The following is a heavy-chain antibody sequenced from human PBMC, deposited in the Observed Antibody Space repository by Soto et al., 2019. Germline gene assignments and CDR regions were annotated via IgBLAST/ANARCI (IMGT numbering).Heavy chain of an antibody. CDR1: GGSIIIYY. Sequence: PSETVSLTCKVSGGSIIIYYFSWIRQPPGKGLEWIGYIYYSGSTNYNPSLKSRVTISVDTSKNQFSLKLSSVTAADTAVYYCARERIVATISPSYYYYYYMDVWGKGTTVTVSS. D-gene: IGHD5-12*01. J-gene: IGHJ6*03. V-gene: IGHV4-59*01. CDR2: IYYSGST. CDR3: ARERIVATISPSYYYYYYMDV.